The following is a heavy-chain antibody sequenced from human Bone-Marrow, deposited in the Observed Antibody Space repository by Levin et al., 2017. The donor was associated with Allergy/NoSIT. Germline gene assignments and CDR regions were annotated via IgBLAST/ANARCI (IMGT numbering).Heavy chain of an antibody. CDR3: ARGGMYYHDSSGYPFDF. CDR2: IYYLGHT. J-gene: IGHJ4*02. Sequence: HSQTLSLTCTVSGGSIGSSDYYWSWIRQTPGKGLEWIGCIYYLGHTYYDRSLKSRVAISVDTSKNQLSLKLRSVTAADTAVYYCARGGMYYHDSSGYPFDFWGQGTQVTVSS. D-gene: IGHD3-22*01. CDR1: GGSIGSSDYY. V-gene: IGHV4-30-4*01.